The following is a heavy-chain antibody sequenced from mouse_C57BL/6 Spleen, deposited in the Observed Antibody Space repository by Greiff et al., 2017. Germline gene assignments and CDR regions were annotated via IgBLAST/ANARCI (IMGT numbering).Heavy chain of an antibody. CDR3: ARRGSYDDWYFDV. CDR1: GYTFTDYY. CDR2: INPYNGGT. D-gene: IGHD1-1*01. V-gene: IGHV1-19*01. J-gene: IGHJ1*03. Sequence: VQLQQSGPVLVKPGASVKMSCKASGYTFTDYYMNWVKQSHGKSLEWIGVINPYNGGTSYNQKFKGKATLTVDKSSSTAYMELNSLTSEDSAVYYCARRGSYDDWYFDVWGTGTTVTVSS.